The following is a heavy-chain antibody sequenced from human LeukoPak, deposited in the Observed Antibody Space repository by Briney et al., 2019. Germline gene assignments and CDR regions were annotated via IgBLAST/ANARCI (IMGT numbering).Heavy chain of an antibody. CDR2: IYHSGST. CDR1: GGSISSSSYY. J-gene: IGHJ4*02. V-gene: IGHV4-30-2*01. Sequence: SETLSLTCTVSGGSISSSSYYWSWIRQPPGKGLEWIGYIYHSGSTYYNPSLKSRVTISVDRSKNQFSLKLSSVTAADTAVYYCARVEIQLGRSRGFYFDYWGQGTLVTVSS. D-gene: IGHD5-18*01. CDR3: ARVEIQLGRSRGFYFDY.